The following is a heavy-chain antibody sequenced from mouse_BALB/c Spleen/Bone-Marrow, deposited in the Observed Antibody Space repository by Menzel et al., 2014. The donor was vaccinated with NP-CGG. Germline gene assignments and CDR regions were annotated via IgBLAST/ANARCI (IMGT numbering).Heavy chain of an antibody. D-gene: IGHD2-10*02. CDR2: ISSGSSTI. CDR3: AREYGNCWFAY. Sequence: EVKVVESGGGLVQPGGSRKLSCAASGFTFSSFGMHWVRQAPEKGLEWVAYISSGSSTIYYADTVKGRFTISRDNPKNTLLLQMTSLRSEDTAMYYCAREYGNCWFAYWGQGTLVTVSA. CDR1: GFTFSSFG. V-gene: IGHV5-17*02. J-gene: IGHJ3*01.